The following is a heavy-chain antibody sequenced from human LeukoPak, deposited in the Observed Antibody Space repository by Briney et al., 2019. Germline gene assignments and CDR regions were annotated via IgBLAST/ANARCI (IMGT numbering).Heavy chain of an antibody. CDR1: GFTFSSYA. D-gene: IGHD3-10*01. V-gene: IGHV3-23*01. J-gene: IGHJ1*01. CDR3: AKDLVAGSYLEYFQH. CDR2: ISGSGGST. Sequence: GGSPRLSCAASGFTFSSYAMSWVRQAPGKGLEWVSAISGSGGSTYYADSVKGRFTISRDNSKNSLYLQMNSLRAEDTAVYYCAKDLVAGSYLEYFQHWGQGTLVTVSS.